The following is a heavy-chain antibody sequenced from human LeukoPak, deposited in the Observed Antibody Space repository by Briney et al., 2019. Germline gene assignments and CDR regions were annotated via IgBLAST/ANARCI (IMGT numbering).Heavy chain of an antibody. J-gene: IGHJ4*02. Sequence: ASVKVSCKASGYTFTGYYMHWVRQATGQGLEWMGWINPNSGGTNYAQKFQGRVTMTRDTSISTAYMELSRLRSDDTAVYYCARVRYYGSGSYYNELTFDYWGQGTLVTVSS. V-gene: IGHV1-2*02. CDR1: GYTFTGYY. D-gene: IGHD3-10*01. CDR3: ARVRYYGSGSYYNELTFDY. CDR2: INPNSGGT.